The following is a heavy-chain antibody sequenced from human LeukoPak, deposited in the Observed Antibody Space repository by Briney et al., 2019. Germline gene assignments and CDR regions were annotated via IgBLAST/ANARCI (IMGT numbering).Heavy chain of an antibody. J-gene: IGHJ4*02. CDR3: ARRTVVTTRGMYYFDS. Sequence: SETLSLICTVSGDSISSYYWGWIRLPPGKGLEWMGSMYYSGSTDYNPSLESRVTMSVDTSKNQFSLRLSSVTAADTAVYYCARRTVVTTRGMYYFDSWGQGTLVTVPS. CDR2: MYYSGST. CDR1: GDSISSYY. V-gene: IGHV4-39*01. D-gene: IGHD5-12*01.